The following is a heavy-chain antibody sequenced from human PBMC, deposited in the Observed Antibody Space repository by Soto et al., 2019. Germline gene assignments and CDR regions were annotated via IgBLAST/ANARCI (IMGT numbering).Heavy chain of an antibody. J-gene: IGHJ4*02. CDR3: ARVGSGGYKNYFDY. CDR2: IYSSGSA. D-gene: IGHD1-26*01. CDR1: GGSISTGGNY. V-gene: IGHV4-31*03. Sequence: QVQLQESGPGLLKPSQTLSLTCTVSGGSISTGGNYWTWIRQHPGKGLEWIGYIYSSGSAYYNPSLKSRITISVDTSKNQFSLNLSSVTAADTAVYYCARVGSGGYKNYFDYWGQGTLVTVSS.